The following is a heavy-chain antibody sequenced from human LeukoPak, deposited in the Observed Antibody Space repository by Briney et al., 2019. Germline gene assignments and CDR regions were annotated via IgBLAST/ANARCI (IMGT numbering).Heavy chain of an antibody. J-gene: IGHJ4*02. V-gene: IGHV3-30*04. D-gene: IGHD6-19*01. CDR3: AKVEGGAVAGYYFDY. CDR2: ISSSGTNQ. CDR1: GFTFSSYA. Sequence: GGSLRLSCVASGFTFSSYAIHWVRQAPGKGLEWVAVISSSGTNQYYVDSVKGRFTISRDNSKNTLFLQMNSVRTEDTAVYYCAKVEGGAVAGYYFDYWGQGTLVTVSS.